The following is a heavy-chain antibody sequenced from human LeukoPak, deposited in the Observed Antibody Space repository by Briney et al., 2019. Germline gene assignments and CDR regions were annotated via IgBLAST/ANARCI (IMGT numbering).Heavy chain of an antibody. CDR1: GDSVSSNSAA. D-gene: IGHD2-2*01. V-gene: IGHV6-1*01. CDR3: ARRLTQYDCFDP. J-gene: IGHJ5*02. Sequence: SQTLSLTCAISGDSVSSNSAAWNWIRQSPSRGLEWLGRTYYRSTWYNDYAVSVRGRITVNPDTSKNQFSLHLNSVTPEDTAVYYCARRLTQYDCFDPWGQGILVTVSS. CDR2: TYYRSTWYN.